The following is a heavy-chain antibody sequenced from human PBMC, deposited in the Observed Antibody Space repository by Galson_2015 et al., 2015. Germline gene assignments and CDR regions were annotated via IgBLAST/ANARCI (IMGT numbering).Heavy chain of an antibody. D-gene: IGHD6-6*01. J-gene: IGHJ4*02. V-gene: IGHV3-23*01. Sequence: SLRLSCAASGFTFGKFAMSWVRQASGKGLEWVSAISASSSRTYYADSVKGRFTISRDNSKNILFLQTNSLKVDDTAKYHCVLFGVASTNTSKAEAYWGRGTRVTVSS. CDR2: ISASSSRT. CDR1: GFTFGKFA. CDR3: VLFGVASTNTSKAEAY.